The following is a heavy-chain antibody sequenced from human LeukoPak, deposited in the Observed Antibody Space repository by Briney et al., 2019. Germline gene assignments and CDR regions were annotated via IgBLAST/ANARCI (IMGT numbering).Heavy chain of an antibody. V-gene: IGHV4-34*01. D-gene: IGHD2-2*01. CDR2: IKHSGST. CDR3: ARGVPDHIVVVPAAIGGYGMDV. J-gene: IGHJ6*02. CDR1: GGSFSGYY. Sequence: NSSETLSLTCAVYGGSFSGYYWSWIRQPPGKGLEWIGEIKHSGSTNYNPSLKSRVTISVDTSKNQFSLKLSSVTAADTAVYYCARGVPDHIVVVPAAIGGYGMDVWGQGTTVTVSS.